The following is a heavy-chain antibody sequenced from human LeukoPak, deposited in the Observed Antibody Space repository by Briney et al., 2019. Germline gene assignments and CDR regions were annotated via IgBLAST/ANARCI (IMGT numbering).Heavy chain of an antibody. D-gene: IGHD1-26*01. J-gene: IGHJ5*02. V-gene: IGHV3-30*18. Sequence: GGSLRLSCEASGFSFSGHGMHWVRQAPGKGLEWVAVISYDGNYKYYADSVKGRFTVSRDDSKNTLYLQMNSLRAEDTAIYYCAKSSVGGSYRIEQDSLGQGTLVTVSS. CDR3: AKSSVGGSYRIEQDS. CDR2: ISYDGNYK. CDR1: GFSFSGHG.